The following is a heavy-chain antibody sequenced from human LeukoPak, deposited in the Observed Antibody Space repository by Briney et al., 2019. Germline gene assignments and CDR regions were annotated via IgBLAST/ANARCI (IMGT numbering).Heavy chain of an antibody. V-gene: IGHV3-66*01. CDR1: GFTVSSNY. D-gene: IGHD2-2*01. Sequence: GGSLRLSCAASGFTVSSNYMSWVRQAPGKGLEWVSVIYSGGSTDYADSVKGRFTISRDNSKNTLYLQMNSLRAEDTAVYYCARAMPHDNWFNPWGQGSLVTVSS. CDR2: IYSGGST. CDR3: ARAMPHDNWFNP. J-gene: IGHJ5*02.